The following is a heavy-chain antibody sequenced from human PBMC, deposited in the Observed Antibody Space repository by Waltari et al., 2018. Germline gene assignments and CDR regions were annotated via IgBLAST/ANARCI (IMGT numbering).Heavy chain of an antibody. Sequence: EVQLVESGGGLVQPGGSLRLSCAASGFTFSSYSMNWVRQAPGKGLEWVSYISSSSSTIYYADSVKGRFTISRDNAKNSLYLQMNSLRAEDTAVYYCARDDLRFLEWLSVDAFDIWGQGTMVTVSS. J-gene: IGHJ3*02. D-gene: IGHD3-3*01. CDR3: ARDDLRFLEWLSVDAFDI. CDR1: GFTFSSYS. V-gene: IGHV3-48*04. CDR2: ISSSSSTI.